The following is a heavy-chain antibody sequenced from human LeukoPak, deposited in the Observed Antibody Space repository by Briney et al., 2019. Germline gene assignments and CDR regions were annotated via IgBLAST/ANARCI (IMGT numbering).Heavy chain of an antibody. D-gene: IGHD5-12*01. CDR1: GFTFSSYS. Sequence: GGSPRLSCVASGFTFSSYSLNWVRQAPGKGLEWVSYIGRTGTIYYADSVKGRFTISRDNAMSSLYLQMNSLRDEDTAVYYCARDVSGYDYGFDYWGRGTLVTVSS. CDR3: ARDVSGYDYGFDY. J-gene: IGHJ4*02. CDR2: IGRTGTI. V-gene: IGHV3-48*02.